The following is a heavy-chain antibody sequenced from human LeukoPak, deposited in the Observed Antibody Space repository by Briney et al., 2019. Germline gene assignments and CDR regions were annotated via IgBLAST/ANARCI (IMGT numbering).Heavy chain of an antibody. CDR1: GVSFSGYY. CDR2: INHSGST. Sequence: PSETLSLTCAVYGVSFSGYYWSWIRQPPGKGLEWIGEINHSGSTNYNPSLKSRVTISVDTSKNQFSLKLSSVTTADPAVYSCARGPTWLYWGQGTLVTVSS. V-gene: IGHV4-34*01. CDR3: ARGPTWLY. J-gene: IGHJ4*02. D-gene: IGHD5-12*01.